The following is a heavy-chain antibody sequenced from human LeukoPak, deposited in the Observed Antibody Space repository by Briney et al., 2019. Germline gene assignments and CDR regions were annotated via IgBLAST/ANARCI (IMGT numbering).Heavy chain of an antibody. CDR3: AREFSWSGFFDY. V-gene: IGHV4-59*01. J-gene: IGHJ4*02. D-gene: IGHD3-3*01. Sequence: PSETLSLTCTVSGGSISFYYWTWIRQPPGKGLEWIGYIYYSGSANYNPSLKSRVTISVDTSKNQFSLKLSSVTAADTAVYYCAREFSWSGFFDYWGQGTLVTVSS. CDR2: IYYSGSA. CDR1: GGSISFYY.